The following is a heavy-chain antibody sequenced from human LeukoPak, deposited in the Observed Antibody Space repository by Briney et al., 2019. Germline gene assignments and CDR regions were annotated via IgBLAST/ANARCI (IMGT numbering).Heavy chain of an antibody. Sequence: PSQTLSLTCTVSGGSISSGSYYWSWIRQPAGKGLEWIGRIYTSGSANYNPSLKSRVTISVDTSKNQFCLKLSSVTAADTPVYYYAREGSRYCSGGSCYFSWGQGTLVTVSS. CDR3: AREGSRYCSGGSCYFS. D-gene: IGHD2-15*01. V-gene: IGHV4-61*02. J-gene: IGHJ5*02. CDR2: IYTSGSA. CDR1: GGSISSGSYY.